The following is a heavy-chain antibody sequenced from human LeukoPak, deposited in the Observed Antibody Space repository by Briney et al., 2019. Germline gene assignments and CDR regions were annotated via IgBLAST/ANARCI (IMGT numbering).Heavy chain of an antibody. Sequence: PGGSLRLSCAASGFTFSDYYMSWVRQAPGEGLGWVSYISSSGSTIYYADSVKGRFTISRDNAKNSLYLQMNSLRAEDTAVYYCARGHYDILTGLVDYWGQGTLATVSS. CDR1: GFTFSDYY. D-gene: IGHD3-9*01. V-gene: IGHV3-11*01. CDR3: ARGHYDILTGLVDY. CDR2: ISSSGSTI. J-gene: IGHJ4*02.